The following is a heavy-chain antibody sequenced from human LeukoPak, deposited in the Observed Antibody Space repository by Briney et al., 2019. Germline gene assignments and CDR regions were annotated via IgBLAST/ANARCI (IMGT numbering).Heavy chain of an antibody. D-gene: IGHD4-4*01. Sequence: SETLSLTCAVYGGSFSGYYWSWIRQHPGKGLEWIGYIYYSGSTYYNPSLKSRVTISVDTSKNQFSLKLSSVTAADTAVYYCARGTVTTSAGNWFDPWGQGTLVTVSS. CDR3: ARGTVTTSAGNWFDP. CDR2: IYYSGST. J-gene: IGHJ5*02. CDR1: GGSFSGYY. V-gene: IGHV4-31*11.